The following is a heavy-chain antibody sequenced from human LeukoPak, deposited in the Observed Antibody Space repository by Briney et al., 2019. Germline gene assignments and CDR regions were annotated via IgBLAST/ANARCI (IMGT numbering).Heavy chain of an antibody. Sequence: SETLTLSCVASGESFSGYSLSWIRQPPGKGLEWIGEINQRRNTNYNPSLRSRVTISIDTSKNQFSLKLRSVTAADTAVYYCARHGWHAWYFDLWGRGTLVTVSS. CDR2: INQRRNT. V-gene: IGHV4-34*01. CDR1: GESFSGYS. J-gene: IGHJ2*01. D-gene: IGHD6-19*01. CDR3: ARHGWHAWYFDL.